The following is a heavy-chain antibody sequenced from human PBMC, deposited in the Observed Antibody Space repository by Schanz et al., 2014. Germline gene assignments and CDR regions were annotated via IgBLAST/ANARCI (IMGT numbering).Heavy chain of an antibody. V-gene: IGHV3-48*01. CDR2: ISSSSGTI. CDR3: VPMSIAAH. Sequence: VQLVESGGGVVQPGRSLRLSCATSGLNFDYYGMNWVRQAPEKGLEWVSYISSSSGTIYYADSVKGRFTISRDNAKNLLYLQMNGLRAEDTAVYYCVPMSIAAHWGQGTLVTVSS. D-gene: IGHD6-6*01. J-gene: IGHJ4*02. CDR1: GLNFDYYG.